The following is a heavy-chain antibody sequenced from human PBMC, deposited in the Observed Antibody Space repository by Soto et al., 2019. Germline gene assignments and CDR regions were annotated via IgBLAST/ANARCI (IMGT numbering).Heavy chain of an antibody. CDR3: AKVGGYWYNWNLDV. CDR1: GFTFSSYA. V-gene: IGHV3-23*01. CDR2: ISGSGGST. Sequence: LRLSCAASGFTFSSYAMSWVRQAPGKGLEWVSAISGSGGSTYYADSVKGRFTISRDNSKNTLYLQMNSLRAEDTAVYYCAKVGGYWYNWNLDVWGQGTTVTVSS. D-gene: IGHD1-20*01. J-gene: IGHJ6*02.